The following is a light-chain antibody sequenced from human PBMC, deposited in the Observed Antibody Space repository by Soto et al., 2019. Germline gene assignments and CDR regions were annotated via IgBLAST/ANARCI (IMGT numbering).Light chain of an antibody. Sequence: DIQMTQSPSTLSAFVGDRVTITCRASQSVSSWLAWYQQKPGKAPKLLISKAATLESGVPSRISGSESRTEFTLTISSVQPDDSARYYCQQYHSHSSFGQGTKLEIK. V-gene: IGKV1-5*03. J-gene: IGKJ2*01. CDR3: QQYHSHSS. CDR2: KAA. CDR1: QSVSSW.